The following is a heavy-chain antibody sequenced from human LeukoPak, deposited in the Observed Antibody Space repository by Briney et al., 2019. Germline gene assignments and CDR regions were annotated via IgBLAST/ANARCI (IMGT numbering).Heavy chain of an antibody. CDR1: GGSISTSSYY. D-gene: IGHD3-22*01. J-gene: IGHJ4*02. Sequence: SETLSLTCTVSGGSISTSSYYWGWIRQPPGKGLEWIGSIYYSGSTYYNPSLKSRVTISVDTSKNQFSLKLSSVTAADTAVYYCARDPSFGRGPMIVVARDGYWGQGTLVTVSS. V-gene: IGHV4-39*07. CDR2: IYYSGST. CDR3: ARDPSFGRGPMIVVARDGY.